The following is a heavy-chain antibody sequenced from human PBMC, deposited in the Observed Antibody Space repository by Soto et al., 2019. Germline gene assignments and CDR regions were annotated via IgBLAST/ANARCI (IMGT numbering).Heavy chain of an antibody. CDR1: GGSISSGDYY. CDR2: IYYSGST. Sequence: PSETLSLTCTVSGGSISSGDYYWSWIRQPPGKGLEWIGYIYYSGSTYYSPSLKSRVTISVDTSKNQFSLKLSSVTAADTAVYYCARVPAAGNNWFDPWGQGTLVTVSS. J-gene: IGHJ5*02. D-gene: IGHD6-13*01. V-gene: IGHV4-30-4*01. CDR3: ARVPAAGNNWFDP.